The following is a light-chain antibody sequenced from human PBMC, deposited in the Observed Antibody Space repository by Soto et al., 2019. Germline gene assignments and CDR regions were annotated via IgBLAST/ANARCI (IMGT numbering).Light chain of an antibody. Sequence: QSVLTQPPSASGTPGQRVTISCSGSSSNIGSYFVSWYQQLPGTSPKVLIYRNNQRPSGVPDFFSGSKSGTSASLAISGLRSEDEADYYCAAWDDGLSGSYGFGKGTKVTVL. CDR1: SSNIGSYF. CDR3: AAWDDGLSGSYG. J-gene: IGLJ1*01. CDR2: RNN. V-gene: IGLV1-47*01.